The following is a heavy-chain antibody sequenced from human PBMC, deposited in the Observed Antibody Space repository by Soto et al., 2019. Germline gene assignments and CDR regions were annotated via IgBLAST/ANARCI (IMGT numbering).Heavy chain of an antibody. CDR1: GGSVGTCGYS. CDR3: ARDSVLAYYSALRNPYWFDY. Sequence: PSESLSLTCTASGGSVGTCGYSWVWTRQAIGMGLEWIGYSYCSENTDYNPSLRGRATISVDKAKNHSTMQLTSVTSADTDIYYCARDSVLAYYSALRNPYWFDYWGQGTLVTVSS. D-gene: IGHD4-4*01. J-gene: IGHJ4*02. V-gene: IGHV4-61*03. CDR2: SYCSENT.